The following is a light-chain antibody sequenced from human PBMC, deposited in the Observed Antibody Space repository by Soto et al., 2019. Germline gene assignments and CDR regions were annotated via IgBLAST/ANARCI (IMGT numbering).Light chain of an antibody. CDR3: QQYGSSGT. Sequence: EIVMTQSPATLSVSPGERATLSCRASQSISNKLAWYQQKPGQPHRLVIYGASSRAPGIPDRFSGSGSGTDFTLTISRLEPEDFAVYYCQQYGSSGTFGQGTKVDI. J-gene: IGKJ1*01. CDR2: GAS. CDR1: QSISNK. V-gene: IGKV3-20*01.